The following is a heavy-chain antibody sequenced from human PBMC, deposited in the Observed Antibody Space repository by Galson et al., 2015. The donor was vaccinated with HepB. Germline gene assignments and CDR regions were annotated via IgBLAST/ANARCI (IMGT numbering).Heavy chain of an antibody. V-gene: IGHV3-23*01. CDR3: HSSGWYGGGDY. Sequence: SLRLSCAASGFTFSSCAMSWVRQAPGKRLEWVSAISGSGGSTYYADSVKGRFTISRDNSKNTLYLQMNSLRAEDTAVYYCHSSGWYGGGDYWGQGTLVTVSS. CDR1: GFTFSSCA. D-gene: IGHD6-19*01. CDR2: ISGSGGST. J-gene: IGHJ4*02.